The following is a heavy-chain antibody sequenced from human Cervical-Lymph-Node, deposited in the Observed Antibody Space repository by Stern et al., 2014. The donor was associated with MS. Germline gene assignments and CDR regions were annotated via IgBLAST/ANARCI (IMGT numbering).Heavy chain of an antibody. CDR3: ASWEWELLTPFDY. V-gene: IGHV3-21*01. J-gene: IGHJ4*02. CDR2: ISSSSSYI. Sequence: EVHLVESGGGLVKPGGSLRLSCAASGFTFSSYSMNWVRQAPGKGLEWVSSISSSSSYIYYADSVKGRFTISRDNAKNSLYLQMNSLRAEDTAVYYCASWEWELLTPFDYWGQGTLVTVSS. D-gene: IGHD1-26*01. CDR1: GFTFSSYS.